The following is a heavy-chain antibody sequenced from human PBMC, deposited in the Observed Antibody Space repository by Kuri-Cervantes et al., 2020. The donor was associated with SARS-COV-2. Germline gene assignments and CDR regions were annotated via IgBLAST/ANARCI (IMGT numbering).Heavy chain of an antibody. J-gene: IGHJ5*01. Sequence: GGSLKISCEGSRFGFSTWPLNWVRQAPGRGLEWLSYVTPYETTIRYADSVKGRFTISRDSAENSLYLQMNGLRVGDSGIYYCTTSGVSNWFEFWGQGTLVTVSS. CDR3: TTSGVSNWFEF. CDR2: VTPYETTI. V-gene: IGHV3-48*04. D-gene: IGHD2-8*01. CDR1: RFGFSTWP.